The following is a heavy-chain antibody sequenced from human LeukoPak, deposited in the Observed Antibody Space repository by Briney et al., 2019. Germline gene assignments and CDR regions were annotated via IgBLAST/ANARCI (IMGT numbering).Heavy chain of an antibody. CDR3: ASVLETDYDFWINY. CDR2: INHSGST. J-gene: IGHJ4*02. CDR1: GGSFSGYY. D-gene: IGHD3-3*01. V-gene: IGHV4-34*01. Sequence: SETLSLTCAVYGGSFSGYYWSWIRQPPGKGLEWVGEINHSGSTNYNPSLKSRVTISVDTSKNQFSLKLSSVTAADTAVYYCASVLETDYDFWINYRGQGTLVTVSS.